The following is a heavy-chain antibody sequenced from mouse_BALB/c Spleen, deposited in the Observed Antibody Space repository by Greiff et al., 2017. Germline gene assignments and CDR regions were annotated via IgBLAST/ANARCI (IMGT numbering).Heavy chain of an antibody. J-gene: IGHJ4*01. D-gene: IGHD2-1*01. CDR3: ARDYYGNHEAMDY. CDR2: ISSGGSYT. V-gene: IGHV5-9-1*01. Sequence: EVMLVESGGGLVKPGGSLKLSCAASGFTFSSYAMSWVRQTPEKRLEWVATISSGGSYTYYPDSVKGRFTISRDNAKNTLYLQMSSLRSEDTAMYYCARDYYGNHEAMDYWGQGTSVTVSS. CDR1: GFTFSSYA.